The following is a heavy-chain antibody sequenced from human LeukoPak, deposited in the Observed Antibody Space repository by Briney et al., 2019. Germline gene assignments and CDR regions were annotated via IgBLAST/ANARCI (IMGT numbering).Heavy chain of an antibody. D-gene: IGHD1-14*01. V-gene: IGHV3-53*01. CDR2: IYSGGST. CDR1: GFTVSSNY. J-gene: IGHJ5*02. Sequence: GGSLRLSCAASGFTVSSNYMSWVRQAPGKGPEWVSVIYSGGSTYYADSVKGRFTISRDNSKNTLYLQMNSLRAEDTAVYYCARGDTRKGGWFDPWGQGTLVTVSS. CDR3: ARGDTRKGGWFDP.